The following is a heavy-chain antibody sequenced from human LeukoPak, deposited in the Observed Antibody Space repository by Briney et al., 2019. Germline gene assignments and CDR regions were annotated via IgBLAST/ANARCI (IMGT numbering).Heavy chain of an antibody. V-gene: IGHV4-34*01. Sequence: SETLSLTCAVYGGSFSGYYWSWIRQPPGKGLEWIGEINHSGSTNYNPSLKSRVTISADTSKNQFSLKLSSVTAADTAVYYCARGPPRTVEIDYWGQGTLVTVSS. CDR1: GGSFSGYY. J-gene: IGHJ4*02. CDR2: INHSGST. CDR3: ARGPPRTVEIDY. D-gene: IGHD2-15*01.